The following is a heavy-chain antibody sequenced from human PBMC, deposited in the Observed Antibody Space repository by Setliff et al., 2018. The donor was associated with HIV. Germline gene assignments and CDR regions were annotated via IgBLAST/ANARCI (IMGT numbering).Heavy chain of an antibody. J-gene: IGHJ2*01. CDR2: ISTYNGNT. CDR1: GYTFTSYG. CDR3: ARGRYLPYCNADCYGRLDI. V-gene: IGHV1-18*01. Sequence: ASVKVSCKASGYTFTSYGITWVRQAPGQGLEWMGWISTYNGNTAYGPKFQGRFTMTRDTSTGTVYMQLSSLISEDAAVYYCARGRYLPYCNADCYGRLDIWGRGTLVTVSS. D-gene: IGHD2-21*02.